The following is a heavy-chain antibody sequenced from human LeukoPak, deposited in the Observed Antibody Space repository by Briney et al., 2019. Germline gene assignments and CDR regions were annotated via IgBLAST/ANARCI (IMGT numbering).Heavy chain of an antibody. J-gene: IGHJ4*02. CDR2: IYSGGST. V-gene: IGHV3-53*01. Sequence: GGSLRLSCAASGFTFSSYAMSWVRQAPGKGLEWVSVIYSGGSTYYADSVKGRFTISRDNSKNTLYLQMNSLRAEDTAVYYCARDGRLAYFDYWGQGTLVTVSS. CDR3: ARDGRLAYFDY. D-gene: IGHD2-15*01. CDR1: GFTFSSYA.